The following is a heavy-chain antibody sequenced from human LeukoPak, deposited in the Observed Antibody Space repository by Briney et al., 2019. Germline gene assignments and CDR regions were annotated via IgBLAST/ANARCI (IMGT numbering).Heavy chain of an antibody. J-gene: IGHJ4*02. Sequence: GGSLRLSCAASGFTFSSYWMYWVRQAPGKGLVWVARIDDDGTRTGYADSVKGRFTISRDNAKNTLYLQMNSLRAEDTAVYYCARGGRFYDSSGYSDNWGQGTLVTVSS. CDR1: GFTFSSYW. V-gene: IGHV3-74*01. D-gene: IGHD3-22*01. CDR3: ARGGRFYDSSGYSDN. CDR2: IDDDGTRT.